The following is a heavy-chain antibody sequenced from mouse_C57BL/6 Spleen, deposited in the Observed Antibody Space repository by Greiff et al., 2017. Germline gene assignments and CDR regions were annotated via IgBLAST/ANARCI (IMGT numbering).Heavy chain of an antibody. CDR2: IDPSDSYT. V-gene: IGHV1-69*01. CDR3: AKSTDGSSYYAMDY. D-gene: IGHD1-1*01. CDR1: GYTFTSYW. Sequence: VQLQQPGAELVMPGASVKLSCKASGYTFTSYWMHWVKQRPGQGLEWIGEIDPSDSYTNYNQKFKGKSTLTVDKSSSTAYMQLSSLTSEDAAVYYCAKSTDGSSYYAMDYWGQGTSVTVSS. J-gene: IGHJ4*01.